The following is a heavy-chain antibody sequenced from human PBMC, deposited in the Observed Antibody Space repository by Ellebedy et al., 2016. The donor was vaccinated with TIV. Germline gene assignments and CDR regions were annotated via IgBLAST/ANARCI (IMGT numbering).Heavy chain of an antibody. J-gene: IGHJ4*02. D-gene: IGHD6-19*01. CDR2: INPNSGVT. CDR1: GYTFTGYY. Sequence: AASVKVSCKASGYTFTGYYIHWVRQAPGQGLEWMGWINPNSGVTNYAQKFQDWVTMTRDTSITTAYMELSRLKSDDTAVYYCARSLAVADPFDYWGQGTLVTVSS. CDR3: ARSLAVADPFDY. V-gene: IGHV1-2*04.